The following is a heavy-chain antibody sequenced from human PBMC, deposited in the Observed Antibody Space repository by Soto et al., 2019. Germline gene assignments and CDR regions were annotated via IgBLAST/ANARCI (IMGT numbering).Heavy chain of an antibody. CDR2: INAGNGNT. J-gene: IGHJ4*02. V-gene: IGHV1-3*01. CDR3: AKVTGCYHLYF. CDR1: GYTFTSYA. Sequence: ASVKVSCKASGYTFTSYAMHWVRQAPGQRFEWMGWINAGNGNTKYSQKFQGRVTITRDTSASTAYMELSSLRSEDTAVYFCAKVTGCYHLYFWGLRTLVPVSS. D-gene: IGHD2-2*01.